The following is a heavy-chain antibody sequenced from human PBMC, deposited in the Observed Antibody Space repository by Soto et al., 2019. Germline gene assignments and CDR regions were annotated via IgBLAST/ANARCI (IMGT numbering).Heavy chain of an antibody. Sequence: ASVKVSCKASGYTFTAYYMHWVRQAPGQGLEWMGWINPNSGGTNYAQKFQGWVTMTRDMSISTAYMELSRLRSDDTAVYYCARTQWGYYYYGLDVWGQGTTVTVSS. CDR3: ARTQWGYYYYGLDV. J-gene: IGHJ6*02. V-gene: IGHV1-2*04. CDR1: GYTFTAYY. D-gene: IGHD1-26*01. CDR2: INPNSGGT.